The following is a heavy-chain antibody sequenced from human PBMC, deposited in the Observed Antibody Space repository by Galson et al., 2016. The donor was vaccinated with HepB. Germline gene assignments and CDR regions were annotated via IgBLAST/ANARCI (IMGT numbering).Heavy chain of an antibody. CDR1: GFSLTTTAVG. CDR2: IYWNDDN. Sequence: PALVKPTQTLTLTCTFSGFSLTTTAVGVGWFRQPPGKALEWLVLIYWNDDNHYSPSLRSRLTLTKDTSKNHVVLTMTNMDPVDTATYYCAHGSGWLFDYWGQGTLVTVSS. CDR3: AHGSGWLFDY. J-gene: IGHJ4*02. D-gene: IGHD6-19*01. V-gene: IGHV2-5*01.